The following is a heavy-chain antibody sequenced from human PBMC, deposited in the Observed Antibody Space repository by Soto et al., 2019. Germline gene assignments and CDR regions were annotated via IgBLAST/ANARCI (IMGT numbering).Heavy chain of an antibody. J-gene: IGHJ4*02. V-gene: IGHV3-9*01. D-gene: IGHD6-6*01. CDR3: AKEPPSSSFDY. CDR1: GFTFDDYA. Sequence: GGSLRLSCAASGFTFDDYAMHWVRQAPGKGLEWVSGISWNSGSIGYADSVKGQFTISRDNAKNSLYLQMNSLRAEDTALYYCAKEPPSSSFDYWGQGTLVTVSS. CDR2: ISWNSGSI.